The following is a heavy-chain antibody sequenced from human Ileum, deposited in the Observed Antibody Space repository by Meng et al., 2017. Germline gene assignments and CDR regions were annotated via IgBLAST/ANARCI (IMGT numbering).Heavy chain of an antibody. CDR3: ARIPFHYYAMDV. CDR2: IYQSGST. CDR1: GVSISDDNW. J-gene: IGHJ6*02. Sequence: SETLSPTFAVPGVSISDDNWWSWVRQPPGKGLEWIGEIYQSGSTHYNTSLKIRVTISVDKSQNQCALRLTSVTTADTAVYYCARIPFHYYAMDVWGQGTTVTVSS. V-gene: IGHV4-4*02.